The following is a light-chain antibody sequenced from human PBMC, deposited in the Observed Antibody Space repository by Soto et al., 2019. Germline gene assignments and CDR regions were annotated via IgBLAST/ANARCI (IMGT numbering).Light chain of an antibody. J-gene: IGKJ1*01. Sequence: DIVMTQSPLSLPVTPGEPASISCRSSESLLHSNGNNSLDWYLQKPGQSPHLLIYMGSKRASVVTDRFSGSEPGSDFTLENSRVEAEDVGVYLCKQALQTPWTFGQGTKVEIK. CDR3: KQALQTPWT. CDR2: MGS. CDR1: ESLLHSNGNNS. V-gene: IGKV2-28*01.